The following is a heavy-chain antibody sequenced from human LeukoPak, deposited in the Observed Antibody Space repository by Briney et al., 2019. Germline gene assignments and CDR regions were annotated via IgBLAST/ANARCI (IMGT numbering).Heavy chain of an antibody. V-gene: IGHV1-18*01. Sequence: ASVKVSCKASGYTFTSYGISWVRQAPGQGLEWMGWINPNSGGTNYAQKFQGRVTMTTDRSTSTAYVDLRSLRSDDTAVYYCARSPYDDVWGTYRPPPNFDYWGQGTLVTVSS. CDR1: GYTFTSYG. D-gene: IGHD3-16*02. CDR2: INPNSGGT. J-gene: IGHJ4*02. CDR3: ARSPYDDVWGTYRPPPNFDY.